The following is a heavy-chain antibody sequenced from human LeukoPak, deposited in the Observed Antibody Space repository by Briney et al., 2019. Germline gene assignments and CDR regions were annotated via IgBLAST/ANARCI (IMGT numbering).Heavy chain of an antibody. CDR1: GGSISSYY. V-gene: IGHV4-59*08. CDR2: IYHSGST. J-gene: IGHJ4*02. CDR3: ARQYSSSYLGGYYFDY. D-gene: IGHD6-6*01. Sequence: SETLSLTCTVSGGSISSYYWSWIRQPPGKGLEWIGYIYHSGSTYYNPSLKSRVTISVDRSKNQFSLKLSSVTAADTAVYYCARQYSSSYLGGYYFDYWGQGTLVTVSS.